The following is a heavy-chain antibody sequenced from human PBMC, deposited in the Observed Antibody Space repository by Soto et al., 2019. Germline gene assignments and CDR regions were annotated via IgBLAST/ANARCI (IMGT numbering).Heavy chain of an antibody. CDR3: AKNSAATIRVGFDY. D-gene: IGHD5-12*01. Sequence: EVQLLESGGGLVQPGGSLRLSCAASGFTFATYTMSWVRQTPVQGLEWVSAITGSDGRTYYADSVKGRFTISRDNSKNTLYLQMNSLGAEDTAVDYCAKNSAATIRVGFDYWGQGTLVTVSS. CDR2: ITGSDGRT. V-gene: IGHV3-23*01. J-gene: IGHJ4*02. CDR1: GFTFATYT.